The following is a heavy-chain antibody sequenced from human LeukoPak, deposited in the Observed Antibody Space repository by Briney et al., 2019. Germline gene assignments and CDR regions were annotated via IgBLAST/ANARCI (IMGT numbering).Heavy chain of an antibody. Sequence: SETLSLTCTVSGGSISSYHWSWIRQPPGKGLEWIGYIYYSGSTNYNPSLKSRVTISVDTSKNQFSLKLSSVTAADTAVYYCARGRVYFDYWGQGTLVTVSS. J-gene: IGHJ4*02. CDR3: ARGRVYFDY. V-gene: IGHV4-59*01. CDR1: GGSISSYH. CDR2: IYYSGST.